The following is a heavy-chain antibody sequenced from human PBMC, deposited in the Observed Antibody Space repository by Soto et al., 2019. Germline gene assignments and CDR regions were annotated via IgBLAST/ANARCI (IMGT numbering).Heavy chain of an antibody. CDR2: IYYSGST. V-gene: IGHV4-59*08. J-gene: IGHJ6*03. CDR1: GGSISSYY. Sequence: ASETLSLTCTVSGGSISSYYWSWIRQPPGKGLEWIGYIYYSGSTNYNPSLKSRVTISVDTSKNQFSLKLSSVTAADTAVYYCARHRLPDYSNYDRYFMDVWGKGTTVTVSS. CDR3: ARHRLPDYSNYDRYFMDV. D-gene: IGHD4-4*01.